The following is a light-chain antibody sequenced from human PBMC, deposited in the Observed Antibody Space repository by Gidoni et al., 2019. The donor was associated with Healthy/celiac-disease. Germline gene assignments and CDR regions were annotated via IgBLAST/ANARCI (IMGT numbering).Light chain of an antibody. V-gene: IGLV1-44*01. CDR1: SSNIGSNT. CDR2: SNN. Sequence: SVLTQPPSASGTPGQRVTISCSGSSSNIGSNTVNWYQQLPGTAPKLLIYSNNPRPSWVPDRFSGAKSGTSASLAISGLQSEDDADYYCSACDDSLNGVVFGGGTKLTVL. CDR3: SACDDSLNGVV. J-gene: IGLJ2*01.